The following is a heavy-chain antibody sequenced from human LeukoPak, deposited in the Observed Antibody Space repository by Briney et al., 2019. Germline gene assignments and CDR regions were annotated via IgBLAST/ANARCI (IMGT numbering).Heavy chain of an antibody. CDR2: IIPIFGTA. CDR1: GYTFTSYG. V-gene: IGHV1-69*06. CDR3: AREGYSSGWFDY. D-gene: IGHD6-19*01. Sequence: ASVKVSCKASGYTFTSYGISWVRQAPGQGLEWMGGIIPIFGTANYAQKFQGRVTITADKSTSTAYMELSSLRSEDTAVYYCAREGYSSGWFDYWGQGTLVTVSS. J-gene: IGHJ4*02.